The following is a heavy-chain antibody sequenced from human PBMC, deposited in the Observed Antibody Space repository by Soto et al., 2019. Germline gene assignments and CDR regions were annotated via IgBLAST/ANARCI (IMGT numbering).Heavy chain of an antibody. V-gene: IGHV4-38-2*02. J-gene: IGHJ4*02. CDR2: IYPSVSS. D-gene: IGHD1-1*01. CDR1: GFASSPRYY. Sequence: PSETLSLTCNVSGFASSPRYYWSWVRQPPGKGLEWIGSIYPSVSSYHNPSLESRLTLSIDTSKNQFTLKLASVTAADTALYYCAREKVGTTFFDNWGQGTQVTVSS. CDR3: AREKVGTTFFDN.